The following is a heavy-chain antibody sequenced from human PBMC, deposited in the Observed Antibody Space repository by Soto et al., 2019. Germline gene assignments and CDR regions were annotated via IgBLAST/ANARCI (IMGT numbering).Heavy chain of an antibody. CDR3: ARDQGVAAAGITWFDP. V-gene: IGHV4-4*07. Sequence: LETLSLTCTVSGASMNSYHWSWIRQPAGKGLEWIGHIHSSGSTNYNPSLKSRVTMSVDTSKNQFSLRLMSLTAADTAVYYCARDQGVAAAGITWFDPWGQGSLVTVSS. J-gene: IGHJ5*02. D-gene: IGHD6-13*01. CDR1: GASMNSYH. CDR2: IHSSGST.